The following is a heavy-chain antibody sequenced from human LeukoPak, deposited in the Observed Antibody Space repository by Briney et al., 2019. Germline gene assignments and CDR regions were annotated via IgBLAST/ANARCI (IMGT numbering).Heavy chain of an antibody. CDR2: INHSGST. D-gene: IGHD3-22*01. CDR1: GGSFSSYY. Sequence: SETLSLTCAVYGGSFSSYYWSWIRQPPGKGLEWIGEINHSGSTNYNPSLKSRVTMSVDTSKNQFSLKLTSVTAADTAVYFCARGDYSDSQRFDPWGQGILVTVSS. CDR3: ARGDYSDSQRFDP. V-gene: IGHV4-34*01. J-gene: IGHJ5*02.